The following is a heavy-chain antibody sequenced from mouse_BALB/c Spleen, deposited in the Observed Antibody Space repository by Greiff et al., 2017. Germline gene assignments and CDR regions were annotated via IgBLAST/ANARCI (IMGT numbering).Heavy chain of an antibody. D-gene: IGHD1-1*01. CDR1: GFTFSSFG. J-gene: IGHJ2*01. V-gene: IGHV5-17*02. Sequence: EVMLVESGGGLVQPGGSRKLSCAASGFTFSSFGMHWVRQAPEKGLEWVAYISSGSSTIYYADTVKGRFTISRDNPKNTLYLQMSSLKSEDTAMYYCTREAGRFDYWGQGTTLTVSS. CDR3: TREAGRFDY. CDR2: ISSGSSTI.